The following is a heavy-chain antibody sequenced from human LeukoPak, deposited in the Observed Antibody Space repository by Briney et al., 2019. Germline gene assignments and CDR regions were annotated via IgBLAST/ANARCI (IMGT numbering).Heavy chain of an antibody. D-gene: IGHD4-23*01. J-gene: IGHJ4*02. V-gene: IGHV1-2*02. CDR1: GYTFTDFY. CDR2: INPNSGGT. Sequence: VVSVKVSFKASGYTFTDFYIHWVRQAPGQGLEWMGWINPNSGGTNYAQKFQGRVTMTRDTSISTAYLDLSSLRSDDTAVYYCARGSAVVGGGGPLFDYWGQGTLVAVSS. CDR3: ARGSAVVGGGGPLFDY.